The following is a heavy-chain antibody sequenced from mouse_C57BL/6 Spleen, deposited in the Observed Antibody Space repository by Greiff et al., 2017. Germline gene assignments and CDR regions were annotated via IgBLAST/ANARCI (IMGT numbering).Heavy chain of an antibody. D-gene: IGHD2-4*01. V-gene: IGHV10-1*01. Sequence: EVQRVESGGGLVQPKGSLKLSCAASGFSFNTYAMNWVRQAPGKGLEWVARIRSKSNNSATYYADSVKDRFTISRDDSESMLYLQMNNLNTEATAKYYGVKQVDYEDGGNDMDCCGHGTPVTASS. CDR3: VKQVDYEDGGNDMDC. CDR1: GFSFNTYA. J-gene: IGHJ4*01. CDR2: IRSKSNNSAT.